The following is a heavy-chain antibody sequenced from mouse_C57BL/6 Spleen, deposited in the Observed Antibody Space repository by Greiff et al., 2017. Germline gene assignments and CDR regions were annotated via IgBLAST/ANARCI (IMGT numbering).Heavy chain of an antibody. V-gene: IGHV1-64*01. Sequence: VQLQQPGAELVKPGASVKLSCKASGYTFTSYWMHWVKQRPGQGLEWIGMIHPNSGSTNYNEKFKSKAKLTVDKSSSTAYMQLSSLTSEDSAVYCCARQGNWDGGFAYWGQGTLVTVSA. D-gene: IGHD4-1*01. CDR2: IHPNSGST. CDR3: ARQGNWDGGFAY. CDR1: GYTFTSYW. J-gene: IGHJ3*01.